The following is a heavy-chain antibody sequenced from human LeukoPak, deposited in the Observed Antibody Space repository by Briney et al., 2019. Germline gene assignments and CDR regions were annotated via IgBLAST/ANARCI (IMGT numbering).Heavy chain of an antibody. CDR2: IKQDGSEK. Sequence: PGGSLRLSCAASGFTFRSYWMSWVRQAPGQGLEWVANIKQDGSEKYYVDSVKGRFTISRDNAKNSLYLQMNSLRAEDTAVYYCASYNLYCTNGVCSNWFDPWGQGTLVTVSS. CDR1: GFTFRSYW. J-gene: IGHJ5*02. CDR3: ASYNLYCTNGVCSNWFDP. V-gene: IGHV3-7*01. D-gene: IGHD2-8*01.